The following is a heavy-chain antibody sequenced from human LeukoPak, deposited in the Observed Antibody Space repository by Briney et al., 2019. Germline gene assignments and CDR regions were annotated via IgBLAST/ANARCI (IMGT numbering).Heavy chain of an antibody. J-gene: IGHJ4*02. CDR1: GFTFSSYS. CDR2: ISSSSSYI. CDR3: ARDLRGSSSPPCY. Sequence: GGSLRLSCAASGFTFSSYSMNWVRQAPGKGLEWVSSISSSSSYIYYADSVKGRFTISRDNAKNSLYLQMNSLRAEDTAVYYCARDLRGSSSPPCYWGQGTLVTVPS. D-gene: IGHD6-6*01. V-gene: IGHV3-21*01.